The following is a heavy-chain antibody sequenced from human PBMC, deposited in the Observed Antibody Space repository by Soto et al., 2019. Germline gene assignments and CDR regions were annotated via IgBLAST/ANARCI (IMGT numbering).Heavy chain of an antibody. V-gene: IGHV1-3*05. CDR2: INAGNGNT. D-gene: IGHD5-12*01. CDR3: ARVSGYYLPDY. J-gene: IGHJ4*02. Sequence: QVQLVQSGAEEKKPVASVKVSCKASGYTFTNYAMHWVRQAPGQRLEWMGWINAGNGNTKYSQKFQGRVTITRDTSASTAYRELISLRSEDTAVYYCARVSGYYLPDYWGQGTLVTVSS. CDR1: GYTFTNYA.